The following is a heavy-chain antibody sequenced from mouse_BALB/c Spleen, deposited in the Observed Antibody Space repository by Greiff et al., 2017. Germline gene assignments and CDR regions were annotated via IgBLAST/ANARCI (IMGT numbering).Heavy chain of an antibody. Sequence: QVQLKESGAELMKPGASVKISCNATGYTFSSYWIEWVKQRPGHGLEWIGEILPGSGSTNYNDKFKGQATFTADTSSNTAYMQLSSLTSEDSAGYYCARVDYYDGLAYWGQGTLVTVSA. CDR2: ILPGSGST. D-gene: IGHD1-1*01. CDR3: ARVDYYDGLAY. CDR1: GYTFSSYW. V-gene: IGHV1-9*01. J-gene: IGHJ3*01.